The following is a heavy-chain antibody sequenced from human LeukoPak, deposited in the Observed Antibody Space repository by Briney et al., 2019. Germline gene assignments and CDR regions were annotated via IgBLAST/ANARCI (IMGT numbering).Heavy chain of an antibody. J-gene: IGHJ4*02. CDR2: INHSGST. Sequence: PSETLSLTCAVYGGSFSGYYWSWIRQPPGKGLEWIGEINHSGSTNYNPSLKGRVTISIDTSKNQFSLKLSSVSAADTAVYYCARGPSEDDILTGYYKGGYFDYWGQGTLVTVSS. D-gene: IGHD3-9*01. V-gene: IGHV4-34*01. CDR1: GGSFSGYY. CDR3: ARGPSEDDILTGYYKGGYFDY.